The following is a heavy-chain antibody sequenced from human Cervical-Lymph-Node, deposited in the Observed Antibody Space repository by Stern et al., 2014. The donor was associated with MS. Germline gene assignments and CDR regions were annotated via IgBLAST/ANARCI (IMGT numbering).Heavy chain of an antibody. CDR3: AKSTRIYFQYGMDV. J-gene: IGHJ6*02. Sequence: VQLVESGGGVVQPGRSLRLSCAASGFTFTSHVMHWVRQAPGRGLEWVAVIWYDGSNKYYAESVKGRFTISRDKSKNTVDLQMNSLRVEDTALYYCAKSTRIYFQYGMDVWGQGTTVTVSS. V-gene: IGHV3-33*03. CDR1: GFTFTSHV. CDR2: IWYDGSNK. D-gene: IGHD3-10*01.